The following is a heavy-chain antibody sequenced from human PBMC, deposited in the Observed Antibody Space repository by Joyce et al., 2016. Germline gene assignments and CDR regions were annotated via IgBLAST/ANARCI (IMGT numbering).Heavy chain of an antibody. CDR3: ARARRGIILAQGEMGEYLQH. Sequence: QVQLQEWGAGLLKPSETLSLTCAVYGGSLSGYYWSWIRQAPGMGLEWIGEVNDRGRTNYNPSLKSRATTSMDTSKNQFSLRLTTVTAADTAVYFCARARRGIILAQGEMGEYLQHWGRGTVVIVSS. CDR2: VNDRGRT. V-gene: IGHV4-34*01. D-gene: IGHD3-10*01. CDR1: GGSLSGYY. J-gene: IGHJ1*01.